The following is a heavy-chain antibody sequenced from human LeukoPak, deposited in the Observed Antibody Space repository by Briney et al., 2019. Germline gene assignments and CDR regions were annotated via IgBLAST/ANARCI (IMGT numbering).Heavy chain of an antibody. CDR1: GYTFTSYG. D-gene: IGHD2-2*01. CDR3: ARAPVVPAAIGGLDY. Sequence: GASVKVSCKAPGYTFTSYGISWVRQAPGQGLEWMGWISAYNGNTNYAQKLQGRVTMTRDTSTSTVYMELRSLRSDDTAVYYCARAPVVPAAIGGLDYWGQGTLVTVSS. CDR2: ISAYNGNT. J-gene: IGHJ4*02. V-gene: IGHV1-18*01.